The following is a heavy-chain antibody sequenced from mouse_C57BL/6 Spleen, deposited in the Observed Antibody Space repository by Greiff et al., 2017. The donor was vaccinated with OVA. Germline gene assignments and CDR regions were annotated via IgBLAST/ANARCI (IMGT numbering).Heavy chain of an antibody. CDR3: ARHGYYDYDGFAY. V-gene: IGHV5-9*01. CDR2: ISGGGGNT. D-gene: IGHD2-4*01. Sequence: EVQLVESGGGLVKPGGSLKLSCAASGFTFSSYTMSWVRQTPEKRLEWVATISGGGGNTYYPDSVKGRFTISRDNAKNTLYLQMSSLRSEDTALYYCARHGYYDYDGFAYWGQGTLVTVSA. J-gene: IGHJ3*01. CDR1: GFTFSSYT.